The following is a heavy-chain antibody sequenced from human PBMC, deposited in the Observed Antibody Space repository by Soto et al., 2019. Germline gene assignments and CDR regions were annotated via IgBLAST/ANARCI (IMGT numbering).Heavy chain of an antibody. Sequence: GESLKISCEGSGYSFTSYWIAWVRQMPGKGLEWMGIIYPGDSDTRYSPSFQGQVIISVDQSISTAYLQWSSLQASDTAMYYCARQDYNYAYFDFWGQGTLVTVSS. D-gene: IGHD5-18*01. V-gene: IGHV5-51*01. CDR3: ARQDYNYAYFDF. CDR2: IYPGDSDT. J-gene: IGHJ4*02. CDR1: GYSFTSYW.